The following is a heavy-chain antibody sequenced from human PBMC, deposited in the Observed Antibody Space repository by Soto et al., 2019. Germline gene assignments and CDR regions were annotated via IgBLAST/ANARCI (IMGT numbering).Heavy chain of an antibody. V-gene: IGHV1-46*01. CDR3: AREDTANGGAFDI. CDR1: GYSFISYY. CDR2: INPSGGST. J-gene: IGHJ3*02. Sequence: WASVKVSCKASGYSFISYYMNWVRQAPGQGLEWMGMINPSGGSTSSAQKFQGRVTMTRDTSTSTVYMELSSLRSEDTAVYYCAREDTANGGAFDIWGQGTMVTVSS. D-gene: IGHD5-18*01.